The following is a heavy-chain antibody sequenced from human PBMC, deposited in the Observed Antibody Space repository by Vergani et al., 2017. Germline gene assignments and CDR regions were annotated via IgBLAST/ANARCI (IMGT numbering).Heavy chain of an antibody. D-gene: IGHD4-17*01. CDR3: ATPQTVTTGGMEV. CDR2: VDPEDGET. Sequence: EVPLVQSGAEVKKTGATMKISCKVSGYTFTDHYMHWVKQAPGKGLEWMGLVDPEDGETIYAEKFKGRVTIAADTSTDTAHLELSSLRSEDTAVYYCATPQTVTTGGMEVWGQGTTVIVSS. CDR1: GYTFTDHY. J-gene: IGHJ6*02. V-gene: IGHV1-69-2*01.